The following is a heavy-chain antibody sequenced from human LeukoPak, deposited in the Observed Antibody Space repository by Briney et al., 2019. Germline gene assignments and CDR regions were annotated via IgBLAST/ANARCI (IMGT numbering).Heavy chain of an antibody. V-gene: IGHV3-74*01. Sequence: PGGSLRLSCAASGFTLSSYWMHWVRQAPGKGLVWVSRINSDGSSTSYADSVKGRFTISRDNAKNTLYLQMNSLRAEDTAVYYCARSPRHDYGGSWYFDLWGRGTLVTVSS. D-gene: IGHD4-23*01. CDR1: GFTLSSYW. CDR3: ARSPRHDYGGSWYFDL. J-gene: IGHJ2*01. CDR2: INSDGSST.